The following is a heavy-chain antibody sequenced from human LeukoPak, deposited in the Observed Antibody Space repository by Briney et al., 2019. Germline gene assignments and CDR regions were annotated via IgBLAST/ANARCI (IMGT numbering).Heavy chain of an antibody. CDR2: ISSSSNTI. CDR1: GFTFRSYS. CDR3: ARLGYCTTISCPDV. J-gene: IGHJ6*04. D-gene: IGHD2-8*01. V-gene: IGHV3-48*01. Sequence: SGGSLRLSCAASGFTFRSYSMNWVRQAPGKGLEWVSYISSSSNTIYYADSVKGRFTISRDNAKNSLYLQMNSLRAEDTAVYYCARLGYCTTISCPDVWGKGTMVTVSS.